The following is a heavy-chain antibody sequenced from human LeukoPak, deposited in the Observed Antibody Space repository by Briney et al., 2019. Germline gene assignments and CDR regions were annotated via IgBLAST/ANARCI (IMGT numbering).Heavy chain of an antibody. V-gene: IGHV1-18*01. CDR3: TREERELLGY. Sequence: ASVKVSFKASGYTFTSYGISWVRQAPGQGREWMGWNSAYNGNTNYAQKLQGRVTMSTDTSTSTAYMLLTSVRAYDTSVYYSTREERELLGYWVQGTLVTVSS. J-gene: IGHJ4*02. D-gene: IGHD1-26*01. CDR2: NSAYNGNT. CDR1: GYTFTSYG.